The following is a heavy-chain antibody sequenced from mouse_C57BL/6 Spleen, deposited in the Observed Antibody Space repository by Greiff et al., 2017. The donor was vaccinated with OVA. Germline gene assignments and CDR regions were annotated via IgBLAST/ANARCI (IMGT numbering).Heavy chain of an antibody. CDR2: ISSGSSTI. D-gene: IGHD2-2*01. CDR1: GFTFSDYG. J-gene: IGHJ2*01. Sequence: EVKLVESGGGLVKPGGSLKLSCAASGFTFSDYGMHWVRQAPEKGLEWVAYISSGSSTIYYADTVKGRFTISRDNAKNTLFLQMTSLRSEDTAMYYCARPPYGHDDAGYYFDYWGQGTTLTVSS. V-gene: IGHV5-17*01. CDR3: ARPPYGHDDAGYYFDY.